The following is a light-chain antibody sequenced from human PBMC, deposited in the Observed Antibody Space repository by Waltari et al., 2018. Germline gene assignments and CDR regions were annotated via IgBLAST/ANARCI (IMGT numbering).Light chain of an antibody. CDR3: ISFTNTKTLV. J-gene: IGLJ2*01. CDR1: SSDVGGLTD. Sequence: QSALTQPASVSGSPGQATTISCTGTSSDVGGLTDASWYQQHPGKAPKRIIYEVSKRPSGISPRFSGSKSGNTASLTISGLQAEDEADYYCISFTNTKTLVFGGGTKLTVL. V-gene: IGLV2-14*01. CDR2: EVS.